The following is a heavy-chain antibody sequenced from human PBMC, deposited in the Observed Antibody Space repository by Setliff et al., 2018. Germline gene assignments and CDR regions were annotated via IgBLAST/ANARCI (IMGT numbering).Heavy chain of an antibody. V-gene: IGHV3-7*01. Sequence: GGSLRLSCVASGLIFSNNWMSWVRQAPGKGLEWVTNINKDGSERNYVDSVKGRFTISRDNAKNSVYLQMNSLRAEDTAMYYCARDGASTRDHWGQGTLVTVSS. CDR2: INKDGSER. CDR1: GLIFSNNW. D-gene: IGHD1-26*01. J-gene: IGHJ4*02. CDR3: ARDGASTRDH.